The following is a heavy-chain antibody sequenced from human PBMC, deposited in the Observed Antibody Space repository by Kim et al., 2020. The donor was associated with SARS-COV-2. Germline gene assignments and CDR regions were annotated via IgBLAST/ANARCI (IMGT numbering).Heavy chain of an antibody. J-gene: IGHJ4*02. Sequence: STNNDKKFQGRITMTRGRSTSTVYMGLSSLRSEDTAVYYCARTRGEYYFDHWGQGTLVTVSS. CDR2: ST. CDR3: ARTRGEYYFDH. V-gene: IGHV1-46*01. D-gene: IGHD3-16*01.